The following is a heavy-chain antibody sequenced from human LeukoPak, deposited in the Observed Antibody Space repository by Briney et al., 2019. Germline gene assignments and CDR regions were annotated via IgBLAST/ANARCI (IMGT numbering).Heavy chain of an antibody. CDR1: GYTFTSYG. CDR3: ARRRNWNYAGWFDP. Sequence: ASVKVSCKASGYTFTSYGISWVRQAPGQGLEWMGWISAYNGSTNYAQKLQGRVTMTTDTSTSAAYMELRSLRSDDTAVYYCARRRNWNYAGWFDPWGREPWSPSPQ. CDR2: ISAYNGST. J-gene: IGHJ5*02. D-gene: IGHD1-7*01. V-gene: IGHV1-18*01.